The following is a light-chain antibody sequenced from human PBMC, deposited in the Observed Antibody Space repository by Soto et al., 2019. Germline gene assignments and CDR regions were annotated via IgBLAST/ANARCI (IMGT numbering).Light chain of an antibody. CDR1: TSNIGAGYD. CDR3: QSFDSSLSGSV. CDR2: GNS. Sequence: QSVLTQPPSVSGAPGQRVTISCTGSTSNIGAGYDVHWYQQLPGTAPKFLIYGNSYRPSGVPGRFSGTKSDTSASLAISDLQPEDEADYYCQSFDSSLSGSVFGGGTQLTVL. V-gene: IGLV1-40*01. J-gene: IGLJ3*02.